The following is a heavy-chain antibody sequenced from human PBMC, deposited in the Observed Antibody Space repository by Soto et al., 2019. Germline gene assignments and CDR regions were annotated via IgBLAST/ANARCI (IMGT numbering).Heavy chain of an antibody. CDR3: VRRRASTPNWFDP. CDR1: GGSISSSSFY. J-gene: IGHJ5*02. V-gene: IGHV4-39*01. CDR2: IYYSGNT. Sequence: QVQLQESGPGLVKPSETLSLSCSVSGGSISSSSFYWGWIRQPPGKGLEWIGSIYYSGNTYYNPSIESRVAISADTSTNQFSLKLSFVTAADTAVYYCVRRRASTPNWFDPWGQGTLVIVSS.